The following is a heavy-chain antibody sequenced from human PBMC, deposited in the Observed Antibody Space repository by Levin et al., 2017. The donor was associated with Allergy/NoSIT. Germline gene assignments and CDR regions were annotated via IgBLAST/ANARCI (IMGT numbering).Heavy chain of an antibody. D-gene: IGHD3-16*01. CDR1: GFTFSNYY. CDR2: INSDGSET. V-gene: IGHV3-74*01. J-gene: IGHJ4*02. CDR3: VKVRGESV. Sequence: AGGSLRLSCAASGFTFSNYYMHWVRQAPGRGLVWVSHINSDGSETNYADSVKGRFTVSRDNAKNTLYLQMNSLRVEDTAVYYCVKVRGESVWGQGTLVTVSS.